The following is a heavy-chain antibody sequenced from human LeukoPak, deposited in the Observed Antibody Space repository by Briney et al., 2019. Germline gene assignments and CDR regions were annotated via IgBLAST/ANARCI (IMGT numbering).Heavy chain of an antibody. V-gene: IGHV3-15*01. CDR2: IKSKTDGGTT. J-gene: IGHJ4*02. D-gene: IGHD2-15*01. CDR3: ANDQRYCSGGSCYDDGDYVDY. Sequence: PGGSLRLSCAASGFTFSNAWMSWVRQAPGKGLEWVGRIKSKTDGGTTDYAAPVKGRFTISRDDSKNTLYLQMNSLRAEDTAVYYCANDQRYCSGGSCYDDGDYVDYWGQGTLVTVSS. CDR1: GFTFSNAW.